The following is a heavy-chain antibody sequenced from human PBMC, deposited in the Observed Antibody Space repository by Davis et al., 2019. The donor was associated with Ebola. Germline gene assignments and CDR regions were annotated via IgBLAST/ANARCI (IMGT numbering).Heavy chain of an antibody. V-gene: IGHV3-11*01. CDR2: ISSSGSTI. Sequence: GGSLRLSCAASGSTFSDYYMSWIRQAPGKGLEWVSYISSSGSTIYYADSVKGRFTIPRDNAKNSLYLQMNSLRAEDTAVYYCARALVWWTSYYYGMDVWGQGTTVTVSS. CDR1: GSTFSDYY. D-gene: IGHD2-21*01. CDR3: ARALVWWTSYYYGMDV. J-gene: IGHJ6*02.